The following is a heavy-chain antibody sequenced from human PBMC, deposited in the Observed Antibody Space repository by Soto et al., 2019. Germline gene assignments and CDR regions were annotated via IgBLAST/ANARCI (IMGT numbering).Heavy chain of an antibody. J-gene: IGHJ4*02. Sequence: GGSLRLSCAASGFTFSSYWMHWVRQAPGEGLVWVSQIDADSRSPSYAGSVKGRFTISRDNAKSTLYLQMNSLRADDTAVYFCATLSAPTDYWGQGTLVTVSS. CDR3: ATLSAPTDY. V-gene: IGHV3-74*01. CDR2: IDADSRSP. D-gene: IGHD3-16*01. CDR1: GFTFSSYW.